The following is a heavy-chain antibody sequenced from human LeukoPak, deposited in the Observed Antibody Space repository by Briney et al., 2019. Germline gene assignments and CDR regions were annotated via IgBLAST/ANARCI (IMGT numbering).Heavy chain of an antibody. CDR3: AREGVVVISTGSFDY. D-gene: IGHD2-15*01. CDR2: ISAYNGYT. J-gene: IGHJ4*02. CDR1: GYTFTSYG. V-gene: IGHV1-18*01. Sequence: ASVKVSCKASGYTFTSYGISWVRQAPGQGLEWMGWISAYNGYTNYAQKLQGRVTLTTDTSTGTAYMELRSLRSDDTAVYYCAREGVVVISTGSFDYWGQGTLVTVSS.